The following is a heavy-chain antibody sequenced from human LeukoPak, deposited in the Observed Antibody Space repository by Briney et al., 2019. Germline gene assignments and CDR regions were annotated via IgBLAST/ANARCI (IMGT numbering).Heavy chain of an antibody. CDR3: AKDQGSSPYYYYYYMDV. J-gene: IGHJ6*03. CDR1: GFTFSSYG. Sequence: PGGSLRLSCAASGFTFSSYGMHWVRQTPGKGLEWVAFIRYDGSNKYYADSVKGRFTISRDNSKNTLYLQMNSLRAEDTAVYYCAKDQGSSPYYYYYYMDVWGKGTTVTVSS. CDR2: IRYDGSNK. V-gene: IGHV3-30*02. D-gene: IGHD6-13*01.